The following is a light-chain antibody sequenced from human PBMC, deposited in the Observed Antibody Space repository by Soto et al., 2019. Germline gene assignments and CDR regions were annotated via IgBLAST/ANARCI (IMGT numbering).Light chain of an antibody. J-gene: IGKJ5*01. V-gene: IGKV3-20*01. Sequence: MVLTQSPATLSLSPGEGATLSCRASQSVSSRYLAWYQQKPGQAPRLLIYGASSRATGIPDRFSGSGSGTDFTLTITRLEPEDSAVYFYQQYTGPPTTFGQGTRLEIK. CDR1: QSVSSRY. CDR2: GAS. CDR3: QQYTGPPTT.